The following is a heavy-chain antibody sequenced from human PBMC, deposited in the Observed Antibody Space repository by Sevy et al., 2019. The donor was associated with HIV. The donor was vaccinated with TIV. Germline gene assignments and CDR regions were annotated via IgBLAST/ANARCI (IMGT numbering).Heavy chain of an antibody. CDR1: GFTFTRYA. CDR2: ISNDGGNQ. CDR3: AKDVSDGYNYFLDF. J-gene: IGHJ4*02. V-gene: IGHV3-30*04. Sequence: GVSLRLSCEASGFTFTRYAFHWVRQAPGKGLEWVAVISNDGGNQYYADSVKGRFTISRDNSKNTVYLQMNSLRAEDTAVYYCAKDVSDGYNYFLDFWGQGALVTVSS. D-gene: IGHD5-12*01.